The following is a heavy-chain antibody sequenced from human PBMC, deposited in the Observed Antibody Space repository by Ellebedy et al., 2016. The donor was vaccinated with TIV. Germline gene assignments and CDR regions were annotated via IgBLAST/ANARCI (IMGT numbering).Heavy chain of an antibody. D-gene: IGHD6-13*01. J-gene: IGHJ6*02. CDR1: GFTFGSYW. Sequence: GGSLRLSXVASGFTFGSYWMTWVRQAPGKGLEWVANIREDGSDTYYVDSVKGRFTISRDNAKNSLYLQMNSLRVEDTAVYYCARDPDSSSWYMGDYGLDVWGQGTTVTVSS. CDR3: ARDPDSSSWYMGDYGLDV. V-gene: IGHV3-7*01. CDR2: IREDGSDT.